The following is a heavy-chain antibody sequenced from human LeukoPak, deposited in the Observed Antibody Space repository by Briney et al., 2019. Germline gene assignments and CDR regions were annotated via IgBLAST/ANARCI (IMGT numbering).Heavy chain of an antibody. D-gene: IGHD3-10*01. CDR3: XXGSXHLTLTXXXEXPFDV. CDR2: IXXKGXT. CDR1: EGSISSYY. Sequence: SETLSLTCTVSEGSISSYYWSWVRQPPGKGLEWIGYIXXKGXTKYNPSLQSRVTMSVDTSQNQFSLQVNSVTAADTAVYYCXXGSXHLTLTXXXEXPFDVWGQGTKVTVSS. V-gene: IGHV4-4*09. J-gene: IGHJ3*01.